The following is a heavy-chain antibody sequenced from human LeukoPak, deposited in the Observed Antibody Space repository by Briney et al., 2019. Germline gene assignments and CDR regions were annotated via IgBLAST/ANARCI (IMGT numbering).Heavy chain of an antibody. V-gene: IGHV3-30*03. CDR3: AGVSESGWYYFDY. Sequence: GGSLRLSCAASGFTFGSNWMHWVRQTPGKGLQWVAVISFDGSNKYYADSVKGRFSISRDNSKDTLHLQMSSLRDEDTAVYFCAGVSESGWYYFDYWGQGTLVTVSS. D-gene: IGHD6-19*01. CDR1: GFTFGSNW. CDR2: ISFDGSNK. J-gene: IGHJ4*02.